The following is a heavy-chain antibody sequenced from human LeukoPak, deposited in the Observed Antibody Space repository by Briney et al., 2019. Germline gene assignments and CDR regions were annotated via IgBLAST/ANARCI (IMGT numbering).Heavy chain of an antibody. D-gene: IGHD3-10*01. CDR2: INSDGSST. CDR1: GFTFSSYW. V-gene: IGHV3-74*01. Sequence: GGSLRLSCAASGFTFSSYWMHWVRQAPGKGLVWVSRINSDGSSTSYADSVKGRFTISRDNAKNTLYLQMNSLKTEDTAVYYCTTDLGDYFGYDYWGQGTLVTVSS. J-gene: IGHJ4*02. CDR3: TTDLGDYFGYDY.